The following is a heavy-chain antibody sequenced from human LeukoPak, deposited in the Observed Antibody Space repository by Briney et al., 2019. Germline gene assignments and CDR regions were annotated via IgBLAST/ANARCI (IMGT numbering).Heavy chain of an antibody. CDR3: TKDDSSSWYDYFFDY. Sequence: GGSLRLSCATSGFAFSSSSMSWVRQAPGKGLEWVSTISGAGGSSWYAESVKGRFSISRDNSMNSVSLQMSSLRVEDTAIYYCTKDDSSSWYDYFFDYWGQGTLVIVSS. V-gene: IGHV3-23*01. CDR2: ISGAGGSS. CDR1: GFAFSSSS. D-gene: IGHD6-13*01. J-gene: IGHJ4*02.